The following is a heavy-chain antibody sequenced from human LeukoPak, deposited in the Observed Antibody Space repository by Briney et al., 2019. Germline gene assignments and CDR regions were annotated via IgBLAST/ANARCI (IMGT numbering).Heavy chain of an antibody. CDR1: GFTFSSYA. Sequence: GGSLRLSCAASGFTFSSYAMSWVRQAPGKGLEWVSAISGSGGSTYYADSVKGRFTISRDNSKNTLYLQMNSLRAEDTAVYYCAKDDEVIEAAAGNRPSDYWGQGTLVTVSS. J-gene: IGHJ4*02. CDR2: ISGSGGST. V-gene: IGHV3-23*01. D-gene: IGHD6-13*01. CDR3: AKDDEVIEAAAGNRPSDY.